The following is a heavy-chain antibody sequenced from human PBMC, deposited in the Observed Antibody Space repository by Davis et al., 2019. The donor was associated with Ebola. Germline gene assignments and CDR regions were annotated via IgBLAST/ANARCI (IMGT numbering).Heavy chain of an antibody. CDR1: GYNFNNYW. Sequence: GESLKISCKGSGYNFNNYWIGRVRQMPGKGLEWMGIIYPGDSDTTYSPSFQGQVIISADKSISTAYLHWSGLKASDSAMYYCARLTQPVGGGYYTGVGYNWFDLWGQGTLVTVSS. CDR2: IYPGDSDT. J-gene: IGHJ5*02. CDR3: ARLTQPVGGGYYTGVGYNWFDL. V-gene: IGHV5-51*01. D-gene: IGHD3-3*01.